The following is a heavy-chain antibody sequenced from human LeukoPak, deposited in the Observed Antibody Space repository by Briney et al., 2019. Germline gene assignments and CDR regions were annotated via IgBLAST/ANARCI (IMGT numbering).Heavy chain of an antibody. J-gene: IGHJ4*02. D-gene: IGHD3-10*02. CDR2: INHSGST. CDR3: ARAPSVPARLLPTV. CDR1: GGSFSGYY. V-gene: IGHV4-34*01. Sequence: PSETLSLTCAVYGGSFSGYYWSWIRQPPGKGLEWIGEINHSGSTNYNPSLKSRVTISVDTSKNQFSLKLSSVTAADTAVYYCARAPSVPARLLPTVWGQGTLVTVSS.